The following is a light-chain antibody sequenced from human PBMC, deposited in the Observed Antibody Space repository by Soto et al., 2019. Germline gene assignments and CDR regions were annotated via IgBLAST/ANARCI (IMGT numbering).Light chain of an antibody. CDR3: QQYNNWPRPT. V-gene: IGKV3-15*01. CDR2: GAS. Sequence: EIVMTQSPATLSVSPGERATLSCRASQSVSSNLAWYQQKPGQAPRLLIYGASTRATGIPARFSGSGSGTEFTLTISSLQSEDFAVYYCQQYNNWPRPTFCPGTKVDIK. J-gene: IGKJ3*01. CDR1: QSVSSN.